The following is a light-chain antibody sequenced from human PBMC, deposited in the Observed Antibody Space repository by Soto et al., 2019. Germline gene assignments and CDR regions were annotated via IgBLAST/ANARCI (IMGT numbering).Light chain of an antibody. CDR3: SSFAGSSTLGV. J-gene: IGLJ1*01. CDR2: EVN. Sequence: QSVLTQPASVSGSPGQSITVSCIGTSGDIGTYNLVSWYQQYPGKAPKLMIFEVNKRPSGVSNRFSASKSGNTASLTISGLQGEDEADYHCSSFAGSSTLGVFGTGTKLTVL. V-gene: IGLV2-23*02. CDR1: SGDIGTYNL.